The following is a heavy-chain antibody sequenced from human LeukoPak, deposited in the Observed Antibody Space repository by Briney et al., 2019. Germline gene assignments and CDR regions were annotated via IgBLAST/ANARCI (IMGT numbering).Heavy chain of an antibody. CDR1: GFTFSNYA. CDR3: ARGHVYYDILTGYRSYAFDI. V-gene: IGHV3-30-3*01. J-gene: IGHJ3*02. Sequence: GGSLRLSCAASGFTFSNYAMHWVRQAPGKGLEWVAVISYDGSNKYYADSVKGRFTISRDNSKNTLYLQMNSLRAEDTAVYYCARGHVYYDILTGYRSYAFDIWGQGTMVTVSS. CDR2: ISYDGSNK. D-gene: IGHD3-9*01.